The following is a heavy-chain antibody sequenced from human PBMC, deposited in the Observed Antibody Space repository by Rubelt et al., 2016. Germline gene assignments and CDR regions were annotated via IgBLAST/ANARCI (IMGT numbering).Heavy chain of an antibody. J-gene: IGHJ4*02. V-gene: IGHV3-48*04. D-gene: IGHD1-26*01. Sequence: EVQLVESGGGLVQPGGSLRLSCAASGFTFSSYSMNWVRQAPGKGLEWVSYISSSSSTIYYADSVKGRFTISGDNAKNSLYLQMNSLRAEETAVYYCARGGATTDYWGQGTLVTVSS. CDR1: GFTFSSYS. CDR3: ARGGATTDY. CDR2: ISSSSSTI.